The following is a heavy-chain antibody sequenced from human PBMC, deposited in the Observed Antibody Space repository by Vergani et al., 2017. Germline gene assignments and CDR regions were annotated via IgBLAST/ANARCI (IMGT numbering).Heavy chain of an antibody. Sequence: QVQLQESGPGLVKSSETLCLTCSVSFDSIRNLYCNWIRQPPGKGLEWIGSIHYSENTNYNPSLKTRVTISVDTSKNQFSLTLTSVTAADTAVYYCASDTRSGQRADRWGQGILVTVTS. CDR2: IHYSENT. CDR1: FDSIRNLY. CDR3: ASDTRSGQRADR. V-gene: IGHV4-59*11. D-gene: IGHD6-19*01. J-gene: IGHJ5*02.